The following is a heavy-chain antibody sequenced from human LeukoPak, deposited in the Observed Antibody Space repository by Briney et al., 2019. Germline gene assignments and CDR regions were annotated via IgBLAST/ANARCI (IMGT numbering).Heavy chain of an antibody. D-gene: IGHD5-12*01. CDR1: GFTFSSSA. J-gene: IGHJ4*02. Sequence: GGSLRLSCAASGFTFSSSAMSWVRQAPGKGPEWVSGLSGSGDSTYYADSVKGRFTISRDNSKNTLYLQMNSLRAEDTAVYYCAKGLNGWLRSADYWGQGTLVTVSS. CDR2: LSGSGDST. CDR3: AKGLNGWLRSADY. V-gene: IGHV3-23*01.